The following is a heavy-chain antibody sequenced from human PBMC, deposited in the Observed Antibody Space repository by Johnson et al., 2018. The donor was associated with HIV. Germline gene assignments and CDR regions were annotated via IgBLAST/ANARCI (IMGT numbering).Heavy chain of an antibody. V-gene: IGHV3-30-3*01. CDR3: ARRGYSSSGGAFDI. CDR1: GFTFSSYA. Sequence: VQLVESGGGVVQPGGSLRLSCAASGFTFSSYAMHWVRQAPGKGLEWVAVISYDGSNKYYADSVKGRFTISRDNSKNTLYLQMNSLRAEDTAVYYCARRGYSSSGGAFDIWGQGTMVTVSS. J-gene: IGHJ3*02. CDR2: ISYDGSNK. D-gene: IGHD6-6*01.